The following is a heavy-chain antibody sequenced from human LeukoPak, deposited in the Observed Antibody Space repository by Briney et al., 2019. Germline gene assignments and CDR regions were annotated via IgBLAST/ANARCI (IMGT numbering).Heavy chain of an antibody. Sequence: GGSLRLSCAASGFTFSSYEMNWVRQAPGKGLEWVSYISSSGSTIYYADSVKGRFTISRDNAKNSLYLQMNSLRAEDTAVYYCARDSPWFGELLPLRHKPTFDYWGQGTLVTVSS. D-gene: IGHD3-10*01. CDR3: ARDSPWFGELLPLRHKPTFDY. V-gene: IGHV3-48*03. CDR1: GFTFSSYE. J-gene: IGHJ4*02. CDR2: ISSSGSTI.